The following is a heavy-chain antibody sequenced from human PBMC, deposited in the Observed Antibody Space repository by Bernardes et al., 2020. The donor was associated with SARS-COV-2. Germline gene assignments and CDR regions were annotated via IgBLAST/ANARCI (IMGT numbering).Heavy chain of an antibody. Sequence: SETLSLTCTFSGSSISSSNVYWGWIRQPPGKGLEWIGNFFYGGRTDYYPSLKSRVTISVDTSKNQFSLKLRSVTAADTAVYYCASGIIDFWSGFSNYYFPMDVWGRGTTVTVSS. CDR3: ASGIIDFWSGFSNYYFPMDV. D-gene: IGHD3-3*01. CDR1: GSSISSSNVY. V-gene: IGHV4-39*01. J-gene: IGHJ6*02. CDR2: FFYGGRT.